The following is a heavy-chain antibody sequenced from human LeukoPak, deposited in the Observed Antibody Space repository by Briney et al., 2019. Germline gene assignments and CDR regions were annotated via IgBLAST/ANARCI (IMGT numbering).Heavy chain of an antibody. D-gene: IGHD2-2*03. Sequence: PGGSLRLSCAASGFTFDDYAMHWVRQAPGKGLEWVSGISWNSGSIGYADSVKGRFTISRDNSKNTLYLQLNSLRAEDTALYYCAKDERRTSGYCSGTSCLGDFQHWGQGTLVTVSS. J-gene: IGHJ1*01. CDR1: GFTFDDYA. CDR3: AKDERRTSGYCSGTSCLGDFQH. V-gene: IGHV3-9*01. CDR2: ISWNSGSI.